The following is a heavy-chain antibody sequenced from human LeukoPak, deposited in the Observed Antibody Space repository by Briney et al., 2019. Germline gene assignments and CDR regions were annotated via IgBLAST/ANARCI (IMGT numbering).Heavy chain of an antibody. Sequence: GESLKISCKGSGYSFTNFWITWVRKMPGKALEWMGRINPSDSYTDYSPSFQGHVTISADKSISTAYLQWNTLKASDTAMYYCARQTGGYWGQGTLVTVSS. CDR2: INPSDSYT. D-gene: IGHD1-14*01. CDR3: ARQTGGY. J-gene: IGHJ4*02. V-gene: IGHV5-10-1*01. CDR1: GYSFTNFW.